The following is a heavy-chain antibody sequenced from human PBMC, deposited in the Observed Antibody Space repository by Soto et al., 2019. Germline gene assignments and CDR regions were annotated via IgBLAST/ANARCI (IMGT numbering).Heavy chain of an antibody. CDR2: IYHSGST. V-gene: IGHV4-38-2*02. Sequence: SETLSLTCAVSGDSISSGYYWAWIRQPPGKGLEWIGSIYHSGSTNYNPSLKSRVTISVDTSKNQFSMKLSSVTAADTAVYYCARDGLWLNYYGMDVWGQGTTVTVSS. J-gene: IGHJ6*02. D-gene: IGHD5-18*01. CDR1: GDSISSGYY. CDR3: ARDGLWLNYYGMDV.